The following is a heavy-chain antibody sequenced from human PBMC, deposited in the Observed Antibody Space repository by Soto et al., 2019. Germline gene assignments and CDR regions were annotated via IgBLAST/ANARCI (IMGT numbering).Heavy chain of an antibody. V-gene: IGHV1-3*04. CDR1: GYTFTHYA. CDR3: ARQGDSRILRDTFDI. Sequence: QVQLVQSGAEVKQPGASVKVSCKSSGYTFTHYAMHWVRQAPGQGLEWLGWINTDNGNTAFSPKFQGRVSITMDTSASTAYVDLSSLISEETAVYYCARQGDSRILRDTFDIWGQGTVVTVAS. CDR2: INTDNGNT. J-gene: IGHJ3*02. D-gene: IGHD2-8*01.